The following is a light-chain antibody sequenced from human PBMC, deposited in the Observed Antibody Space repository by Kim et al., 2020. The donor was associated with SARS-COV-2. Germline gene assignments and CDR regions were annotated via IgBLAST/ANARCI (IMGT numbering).Light chain of an antibody. J-gene: IGKJ1*01. CDR3: QQYNNWPGT. CDR1: QSVSSN. V-gene: IGKV3-15*01. CDR2: GAS. Sequence: VSPGERATLSCRPSQSVSSNLAWYQQKPGQAPRLLIYGASTRATGIPARFSGSGSGTQFTLSISSLQSEDFAVYYCQQYNNWPGTFGQGTKVDIK.